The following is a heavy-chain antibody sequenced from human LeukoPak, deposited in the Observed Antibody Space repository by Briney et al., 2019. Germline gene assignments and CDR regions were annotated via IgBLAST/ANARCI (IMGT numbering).Heavy chain of an antibody. CDR2: ISGSGPYT. CDR3: AKSYSTSWSFYAY. D-gene: IGHD6-13*01. V-gene: IGHV3-23*01. Sequence: PGGSLRLSCAASGFTFSSYAMSWVRQAPGKGLEWVSTISGSGPYTYYADSVKGRFTISRDNSNNTLYLQMNSLRAEDTAVFYCAKSYSTSWSFYAYWGQGTLVTVSS. J-gene: IGHJ4*02. CDR1: GFTFSSYA.